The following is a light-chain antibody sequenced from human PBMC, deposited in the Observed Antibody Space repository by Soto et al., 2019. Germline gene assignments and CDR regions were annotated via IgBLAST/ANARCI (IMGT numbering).Light chain of an antibody. J-gene: IGKJ2*01. CDR3: QQYSSWPPRYT. V-gene: IGKV3-15*01. Sequence: EIVMTQSPATLSVSPGERATLSCRAGQSVSSNLAWYQQKPGQAPRLLIYGASTRATGIPARFSGSGSGTEFTLIISSLQSEDFAVYYCQQYSSWPPRYTFGQGTKLEIK. CDR2: GAS. CDR1: QSVSSN.